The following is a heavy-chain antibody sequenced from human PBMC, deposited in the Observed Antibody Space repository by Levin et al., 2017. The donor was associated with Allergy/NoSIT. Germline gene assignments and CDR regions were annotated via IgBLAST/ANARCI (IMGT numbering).Heavy chain of an antibody. CDR3: ARATSSWYPIDY. V-gene: IGHV3-48*03. CDR1: GFTLSSYE. Sequence: GGSLRLSCAASGFTLSSYEMNWVRQAPGKGLEWILYISSSSSSMYYVDSVKGRFTISRDNAKNSLYLQMHSLRAEDTAVYFCARATSSWYPIDYWGQGTLVTVSS. D-gene: IGHD6-13*01. J-gene: IGHJ4*02. CDR2: ISSSSSSM.